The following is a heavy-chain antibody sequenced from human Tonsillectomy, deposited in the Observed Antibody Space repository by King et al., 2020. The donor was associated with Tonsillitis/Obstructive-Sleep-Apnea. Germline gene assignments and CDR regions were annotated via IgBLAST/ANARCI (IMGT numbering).Heavy chain of an antibody. Sequence: QLVQSGGGLVQPGRSLRLSCAASGFTFDDYAMHWVRQAPGKGLEWVSGISWNSGSIGYADSVKGRFTISRDNAKNSLYLQMNSLRAEDTALYYCAKDRLRADEMVTVDYWGQGTLVTVSS. J-gene: IGHJ4*02. V-gene: IGHV3-9*01. CDR3: AKDRLRADEMVTVDY. CDR2: ISWNSGSI. CDR1: GFTFDDYA. D-gene: IGHD4-17*01.